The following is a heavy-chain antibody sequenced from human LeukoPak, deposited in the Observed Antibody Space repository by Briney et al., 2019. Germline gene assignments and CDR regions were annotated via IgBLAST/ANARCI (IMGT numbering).Heavy chain of an antibody. J-gene: IGHJ4*02. Sequence: GGSLRLSCAASGFTFSSYGMHWVRQAPGKGLEWVAFIRYDGSNKYYADSVKGRFTISRDNSKNTLYLQMNSLRAEDTAVHYCAKDARRVVIKFFDYWGQGTLVTVSS. V-gene: IGHV3-30*02. D-gene: IGHD3-22*01. CDR2: IRYDGSNK. CDR1: GFTFSSYG. CDR3: AKDARRVVIKFFDY.